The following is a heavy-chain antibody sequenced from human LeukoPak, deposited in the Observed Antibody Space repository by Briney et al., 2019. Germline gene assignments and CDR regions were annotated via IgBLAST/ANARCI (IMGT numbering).Heavy chain of an antibody. D-gene: IGHD1-26*01. CDR2: INTDGSTT. J-gene: IGHJ4*02. CDR3: ARTSGSTRPVDC. V-gene: IGHV3-74*01. CDR1: GFTFSSYW. Sequence: PGGSLRLSCAASGFTFSSYWMHWVRQAPGKGLVWISGINTDGSTTRYADSVKGRFTISRDNANNTLYLQMNSLRAEDTAVYYCARTSGSTRPVDCGGQGPLVAVS.